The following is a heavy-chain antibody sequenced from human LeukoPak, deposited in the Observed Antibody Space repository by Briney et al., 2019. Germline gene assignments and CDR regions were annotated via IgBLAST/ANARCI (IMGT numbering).Heavy chain of an antibody. CDR2: ISSSSSYI. CDR3: ARDLGGSGFDY. Sequence: KAGGSLRLSCAASGFTFSSYSMNWVRQAPGKGLEWVSSISSSSSYIYYADSVKGRFTISRDNAKNSLYLQMNSQRAEDMAVYYCARDLGGSGFDYWGQGTLVTVSS. CDR1: GFTFSSYS. V-gene: IGHV3-21*01. D-gene: IGHD2-15*01. J-gene: IGHJ4*02.